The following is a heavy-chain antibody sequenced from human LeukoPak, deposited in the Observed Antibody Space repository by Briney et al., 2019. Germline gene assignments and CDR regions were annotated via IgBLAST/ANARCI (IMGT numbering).Heavy chain of an antibody. V-gene: IGHV3-23*01. J-gene: IGHJ4*02. D-gene: IGHD6-13*01. CDR1: GFTVSSNY. CDR2: ISISGRDT. Sequence: GGSLRLSCAASGFTVSSNYMSWVRQAPGKGLEWVSTISISGRDTYYADSVKGRFTISRDNSQNTLFLQMNSLRAEDTAVYYCAKVAAAAGLDFWGQGTLVTVSS. CDR3: AKVAAAAGLDF.